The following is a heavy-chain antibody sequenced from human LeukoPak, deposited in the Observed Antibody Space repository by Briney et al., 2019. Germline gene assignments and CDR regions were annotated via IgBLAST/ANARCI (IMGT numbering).Heavy chain of an antibody. CDR3: ARVNYYNGSGYYYFDY. Sequence: PGGSLRLSCAASGFTFHDYGMSWVRQAPGKGLEWVSGINWNGGSTGYAGSVKGRFTISRDNAKNSLYLQMNSLRAEDTALYYCARVNYYNGSGYYYFDYWGQGTLVTVSS. CDR1: GFTFHDYG. V-gene: IGHV3-20*04. J-gene: IGHJ4*02. CDR2: INWNGGST. D-gene: IGHD3-22*01.